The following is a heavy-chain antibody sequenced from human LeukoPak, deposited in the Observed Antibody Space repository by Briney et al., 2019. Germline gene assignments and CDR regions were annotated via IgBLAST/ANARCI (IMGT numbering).Heavy chain of an antibody. J-gene: IGHJ4*02. CDR1: GYTFTTYN. CDR2: INPNSGGT. V-gene: IGHV1-2*02. Sequence: ASVKVSCKASGYTFTTYNINWVRQAPGQGLEWMGWINPNSGGTNYAQKFQGRVTMTRDTSISTDYMELSRLRSDDTAVYYCARSVGESIRTNLDYWGQGTLVTVSS. CDR3: ARSVGESIRTNLDY. D-gene: IGHD3-10*01.